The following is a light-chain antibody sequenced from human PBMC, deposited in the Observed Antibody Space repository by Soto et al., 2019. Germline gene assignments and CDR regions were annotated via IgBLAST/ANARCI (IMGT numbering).Light chain of an antibody. J-gene: IGKJ4*01. Sequence: EIVMTQSPATLSVSPGESATLSCRASQTIGRNLAWCQQKPGQAPRLLIYAASTRATGIPGRFSGGGSGTEFTLTISSLQSEDFAVYYCQQYNNWPLTFGGGTKV. CDR2: AAS. V-gene: IGKV3-15*01. CDR1: QTIGRN. CDR3: QQYNNWPLT.